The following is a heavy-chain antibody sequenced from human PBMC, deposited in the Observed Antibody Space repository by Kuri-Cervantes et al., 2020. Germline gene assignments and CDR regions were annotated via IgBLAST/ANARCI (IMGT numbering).Heavy chain of an antibody. CDR1: GFTFSSYG. D-gene: IGHD3-10*01. V-gene: IGHV3-30*02. Sequence: GSLRLSCAASGFTFSSYGMHWVRQAPGKGLEWVAVIWYDGSNKYYTDSVKGRFTISRDNSKNTLYLQMNSLRAEDTSVYYCAKEGRGDHYYADYWGQGTLVTVSS. CDR2: IWYDGSNK. J-gene: IGHJ4*02. CDR3: AKEGRGDHYYADY.